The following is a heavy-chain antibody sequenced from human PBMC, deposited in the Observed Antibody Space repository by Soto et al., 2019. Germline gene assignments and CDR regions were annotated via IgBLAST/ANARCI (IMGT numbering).Heavy chain of an antibody. D-gene: IGHD6-19*01. CDR3: ARTVREQWLADY. V-gene: IGHV5-51*01. J-gene: IGHJ4*02. CDR1: GYSFTTYW. Sequence: GESLKISCKGSGYSFTTYWIGWVRQMPGKGLEWMGIIYPTDSDTRYSPSFQGQVTISADKSISTAYLQWSSLKASDTAMYYCARTVREQWLADYWGRGTLITVSS. CDR2: IYPTDSDT.